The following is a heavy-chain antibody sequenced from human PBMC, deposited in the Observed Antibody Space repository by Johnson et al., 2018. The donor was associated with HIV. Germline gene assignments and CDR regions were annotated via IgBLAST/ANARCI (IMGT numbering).Heavy chain of an antibody. CDR2: LYSGGNT. Sequence: MQLVESGGGVVRPGGSLRLSCAASGFTLDDYGMAWVRQAPGKGLEWVSVLYSGGNTYYADSVRGRFTISRDNSKNTLYLQMSSLKVEDTAMYYCARDGESQQLPLGDAFDVWGQGTMVIVSS. CDR1: GFTLDDYG. V-gene: IGHV3-66*01. D-gene: IGHD6-13*01. CDR3: ARDGESQQLPLGDAFDV. J-gene: IGHJ3*01.